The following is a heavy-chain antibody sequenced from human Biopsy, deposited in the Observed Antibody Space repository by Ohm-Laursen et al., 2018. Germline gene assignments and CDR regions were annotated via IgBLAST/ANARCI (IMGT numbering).Heavy chain of an antibody. J-gene: IGHJ5*02. CDR1: GDSISTSTTYY. Sequence: TLSLTCSVSGDSISTSTTYYWAWLRQPPGKGLEWIGSFYNSETTFYNPSLMRRVAISVDTSTNQFSLKASSVTAADTALYYCARHPTGFWFDPWGHGTLVTVSS. CDR2: FYNSETT. CDR3: ARHPTGFWFDP. V-gene: IGHV4-39*01.